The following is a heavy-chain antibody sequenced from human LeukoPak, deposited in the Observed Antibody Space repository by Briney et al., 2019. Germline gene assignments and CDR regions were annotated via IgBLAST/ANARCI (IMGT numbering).Heavy chain of an antibody. CDR2: IYYSGST. D-gene: IGHD1-26*01. Sequence: SETLSLTCTVSGGSISSYYWSWIRQPPGKGLEYIGYIYYSGSTNYNPSLKSRVTISVDTSKNQFSLKLNSVTAADTAVYYCARHGGSYTFDYWGQGTLVTVSS. V-gene: IGHV4-59*08. CDR1: GGSISSYY. CDR3: ARHGGSYTFDY. J-gene: IGHJ4*02.